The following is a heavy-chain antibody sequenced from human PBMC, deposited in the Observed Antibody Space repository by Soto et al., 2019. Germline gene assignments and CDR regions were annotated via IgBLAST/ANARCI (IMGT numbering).Heavy chain of an antibody. CDR3: ARGGYSSSPNWFDP. CDR2: IYHSGST. CDR1: GGSISSGGYS. Sequence: TLSLPCAVSGGSISSGGYSWSWIRQPPGKGLEWIGYIYHSGSTYYNPSLKTRVTISVDRSKNQFSLKLSSVPAADTAVYYCARGGYSSSPNWFDPWGQGTLVTVYS. J-gene: IGHJ5*02. V-gene: IGHV4-30-2*01. D-gene: IGHD6-6*01.